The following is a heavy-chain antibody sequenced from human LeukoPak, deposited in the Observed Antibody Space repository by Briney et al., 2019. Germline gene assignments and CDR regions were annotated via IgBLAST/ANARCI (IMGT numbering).Heavy chain of an antibody. CDR3: AINVDTAMVTSFRNDAFDI. J-gene: IGHJ3*02. CDR2: IYTSGST. V-gene: IGHV4-4*07. Sequence: PSETLSLTCTVSGGSISSYYWSWIRQPAGKGLEWIGRIYTSGSTNCNPSLKSRVTMSVDTSKNQFSLKLSSVTAADTAVYYCAINVDTAMVTSFRNDAFDIWGQGTMVTVSS. CDR1: GGSISSYY. D-gene: IGHD5-18*01.